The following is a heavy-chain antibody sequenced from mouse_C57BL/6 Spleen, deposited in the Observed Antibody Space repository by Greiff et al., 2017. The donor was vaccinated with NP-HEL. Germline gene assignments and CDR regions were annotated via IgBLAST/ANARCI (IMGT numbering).Heavy chain of an antibody. J-gene: IGHJ4*01. Sequence: QVQLKQSGAELAKPGASVKLSCKASGYTFTSYWMYWVKQRPGQGLEWIGYINPSSGYTKYNQKFKDKATLTADKSSSTAYMQLSSLTYEDSAVYYCARDYYGSRDYAMDYWGQGTSVTVSS. CDR3: ARDYYGSRDYAMDY. CDR1: GYTFTSYW. D-gene: IGHD1-1*01. V-gene: IGHV1-7*01. CDR2: INPSSGYT.